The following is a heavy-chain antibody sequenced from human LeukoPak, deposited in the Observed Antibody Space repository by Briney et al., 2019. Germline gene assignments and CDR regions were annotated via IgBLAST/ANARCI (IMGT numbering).Heavy chain of an antibody. D-gene: IGHD3-9*01. J-gene: IGHJ4*02. CDR3: ARLISLRYYDY. V-gene: IGHV4-4*02. CDR1: GGSISSSNW. CDR2: IYYSGST. Sequence: SGTLSLTCAVSGGSISSSNWWSWVRQPPGKGLEWIGSIYYSGSTYYTPSLKSRVTISVDTSKNQFSLKLSSVSAADTAVYYCARLISLRYYDYWGQGTLVTVSS.